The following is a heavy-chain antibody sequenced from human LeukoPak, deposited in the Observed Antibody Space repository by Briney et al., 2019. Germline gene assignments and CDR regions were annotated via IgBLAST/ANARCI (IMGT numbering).Heavy chain of an antibody. CDR2: IYYSGST. J-gene: IGHJ4*02. Sequence: SETLSLTCTVSGGSISSSSYYWGWIRQPPGKGLEWIGSIYYSGSTYYNPSLKSRVTISVDTSKNQFSLKLSSVTAAETAVYYCVRHTGGYSGYVDYWGQGTLVTVSS. CDR3: VRHTGGYSGYVDY. CDR1: GGSISSSSYY. D-gene: IGHD5-12*01. V-gene: IGHV4-39*01.